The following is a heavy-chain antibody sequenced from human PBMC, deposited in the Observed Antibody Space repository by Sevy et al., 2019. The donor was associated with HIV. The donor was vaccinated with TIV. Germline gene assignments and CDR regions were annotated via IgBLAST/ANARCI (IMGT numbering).Heavy chain of an antibody. V-gene: IGHV1-46*01. CDR1: GDTFTNYY. Sequence: ASVKVSCEASGDTFTNYYMHWVRQAPGHRLEWMGIISPDGDSANYTQQFQGRVTMTRDTSTSTNYMELSSLRSEDTAVYYCVRADPGQHFDSWGQGTLVTVSS. J-gene: IGHJ4*02. CDR2: ISPDGDSA. CDR3: VRADPGQHFDS.